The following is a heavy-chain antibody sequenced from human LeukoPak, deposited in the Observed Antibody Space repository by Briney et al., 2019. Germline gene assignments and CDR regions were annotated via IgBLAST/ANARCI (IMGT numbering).Heavy chain of an antibody. J-gene: IGHJ6*02. CDR3: ARARGLKVFGVVTPLSYGMDV. CDR1: GFTFSSYE. Sequence: GGSLRLSCAASGFTFSSYEMNWVRQAPGKGLERASYLSSSGSTIYYADSVKGRFTISRDNAKNSLYLQMNSLRAEDTAVYYCARARGLKVFGVVTPLSYGMDVWGQGTTVTVSS. V-gene: IGHV3-48*03. D-gene: IGHD3-3*01. CDR2: LSSSGSTI.